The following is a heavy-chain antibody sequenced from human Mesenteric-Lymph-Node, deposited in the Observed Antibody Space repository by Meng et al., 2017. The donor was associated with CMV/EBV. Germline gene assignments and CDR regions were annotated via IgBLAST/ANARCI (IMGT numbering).Heavy chain of an antibody. V-gene: IGHV4-61*01. CDR2: VFYTGSD. D-gene: IGHD3-9*01. CDR1: GGSISSGSFC. Sequence: SGGSISSGSFCWGWIRQPPGKGLEWIGYVFYTGSDFYNPSLKHRVTISVDTSNNQLSLNLRSVTAADTAVYYCARGIRYFDGDWFDPWGQGTLVTVSS. J-gene: IGHJ5*02. CDR3: ARGIRYFDGDWFDP.